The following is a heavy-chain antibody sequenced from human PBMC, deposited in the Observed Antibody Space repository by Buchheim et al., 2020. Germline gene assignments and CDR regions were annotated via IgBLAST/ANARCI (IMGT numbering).Heavy chain of an antibody. CDR3: ARNRDYGDFTYYYYYGMDV. CDR1: GFTFSSYW. V-gene: IGHV3-74*01. Sequence: EVQLVESGGGLVQPGGSLRLSCAASGFTFSSYWMHWVRQAPGKGLVWVSRINSDGRSTSYADSVKGRFTISRDNAQNTLYLQMNSLRAEDTAVYYCARNRDYGDFTYYYYYGMDVWGQGTT. D-gene: IGHD4-17*01. CDR2: INSDGRST. J-gene: IGHJ6*02.